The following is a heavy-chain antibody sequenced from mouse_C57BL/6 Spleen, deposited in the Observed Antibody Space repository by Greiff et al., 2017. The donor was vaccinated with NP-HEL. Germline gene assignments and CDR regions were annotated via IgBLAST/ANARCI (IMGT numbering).Heavy chain of an antibody. Sequence: EVKLVESGGGLVKPGGSLKLSCAASGFTFSSYAMSWVRQTPEKRLEWVATISDGGSYTYYPDNVKGRFTISRDNAKNTLYLQMSNLKSEDTAMYYCARDDGYYDYFDYWGQGTTLTVSS. J-gene: IGHJ2*01. CDR2: ISDGGSYT. CDR1: GFTFSSYA. CDR3: ARDDGYYDYFDY. V-gene: IGHV5-4*01. D-gene: IGHD2-3*01.